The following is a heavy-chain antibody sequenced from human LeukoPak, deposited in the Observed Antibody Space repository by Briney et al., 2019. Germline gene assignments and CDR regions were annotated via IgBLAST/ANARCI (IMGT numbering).Heavy chain of an antibody. Sequence: GGSLRLSCAASGFIFSNFRMSWVRQAPGKGLEWVASIKQDGSDKYYVDSVKGRFSISRDNAKNSLYLQMNSLRAEDTAVYYCARAGHSGYDVPDYWGQGTLVTVSS. CDR1: GFIFSNFR. J-gene: IGHJ4*02. D-gene: IGHD5-12*01. CDR3: ARAGHSGYDVPDY. CDR2: IKQDGSDK. V-gene: IGHV3-7*04.